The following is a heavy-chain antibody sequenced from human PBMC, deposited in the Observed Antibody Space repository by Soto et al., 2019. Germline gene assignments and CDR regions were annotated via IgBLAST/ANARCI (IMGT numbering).Heavy chain of an antibody. CDR3: AREGGSMVRGVNWFDP. Sequence: SETLSLTCTVSGGSISSYYWSWIRQPPGKGLEWIGYIYYSGSTNYNPSLKSRVTISVDTSKNQFSLKLSSVTAADTAVYYCAREGGSMVRGVNWFDPWGQGTLVTVSS. J-gene: IGHJ5*02. V-gene: IGHV4-59*12. CDR1: GGSISSYY. D-gene: IGHD3-10*01. CDR2: IYYSGST.